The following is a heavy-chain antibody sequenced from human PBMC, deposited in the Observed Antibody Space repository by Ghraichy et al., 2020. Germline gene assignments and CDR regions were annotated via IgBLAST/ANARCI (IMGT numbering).Heavy chain of an antibody. CDR3: ARVGRSSITIFGVVQTFPGGFDAFDI. J-gene: IGHJ3*02. D-gene: IGHD3-3*01. CDR1: GGSISSSSYY. V-gene: IGHV4-39*07. Sequence: SETLSLTCTVSGGSISSSSYYWGWIRQPPGKGLEWIGSIYYSGSTYYNPSLKSRVTISVETSKNQFSLKLSSVTAADTAVYYCARVGRSSITIFGVVQTFPGGFDAFDIWGQGTMVTVSS. CDR2: IYYSGST.